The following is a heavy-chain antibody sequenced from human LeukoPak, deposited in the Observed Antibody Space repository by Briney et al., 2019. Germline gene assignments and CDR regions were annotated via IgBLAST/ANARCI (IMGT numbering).Heavy chain of an antibody. D-gene: IGHD4-17*01. Sequence: GGSLRLSCATSGFNFDTYEMNRVRQAPGKGLEWVSHIRSGGTTLYYADSVKGRFTISRDNAKNSLYLQMNSLRAEDTAVYYCASAIPTVTYFDYWGQGTLVTVSS. J-gene: IGHJ4*02. V-gene: IGHV3-48*03. CDR3: ASAIPTVTYFDY. CDR1: GFNFDTYE. CDR2: IRSGGTTL.